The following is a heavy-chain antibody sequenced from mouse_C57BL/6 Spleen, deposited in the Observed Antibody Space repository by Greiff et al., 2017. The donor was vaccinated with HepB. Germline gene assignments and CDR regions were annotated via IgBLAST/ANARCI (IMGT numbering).Heavy chain of an antibody. CDR1: GYTFTSYW. CDR2: IYPGSGST. Sequence: QVQLQQPGAELVKPGASVKMSCKASGYTFTSYWITWVKQRPGQGLEWIGDIYPGSGSTNYNEKFKSKATLTVDTSSSTAYMQLSSLTSEDSAVYYCAREGGQLRLRFAYWGQGTLVTVSA. V-gene: IGHV1-55*01. D-gene: IGHD3-2*02. J-gene: IGHJ3*01. CDR3: AREGGQLRLRFAY.